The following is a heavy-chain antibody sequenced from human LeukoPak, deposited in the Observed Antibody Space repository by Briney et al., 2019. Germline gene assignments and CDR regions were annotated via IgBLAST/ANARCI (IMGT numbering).Heavy chain of an antibody. V-gene: IGHV1-2*02. CDR2: INPNSGDT. CDR3: ARDRVMIRGLFPGF. D-gene: IGHD3-10*01. Sequence: ASVKVSCKASGFTFTGYYIHWVRQAPGQGLEWMGWINPNSGDTNYSQKFQGRATMTRDTSINTAYMELIRLTSDDTAVYFCARDRVMIRGLFPGFWGQGTLVIVSS. J-gene: IGHJ4*02. CDR1: GFTFTGYY.